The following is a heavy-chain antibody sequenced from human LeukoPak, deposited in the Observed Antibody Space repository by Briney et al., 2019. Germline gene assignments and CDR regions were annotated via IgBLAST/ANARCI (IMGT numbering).Heavy chain of an antibody. CDR1: GFTFSNFG. J-gene: IGHJ4*02. CDR2: IKQDGSEK. Sequence: GGSLRLSCAVSGFTFSNFGMSWVRQAPGKGLEWVANIKQDGSEKYYVDSVKGRFTISRDNAKNSLYLQMNSLRAEDTAVYYCASPYSSRWYELCYWGQGTLVTVSS. CDR3: ASPYSSRWYELCY. D-gene: IGHD6-13*01. V-gene: IGHV3-7*01.